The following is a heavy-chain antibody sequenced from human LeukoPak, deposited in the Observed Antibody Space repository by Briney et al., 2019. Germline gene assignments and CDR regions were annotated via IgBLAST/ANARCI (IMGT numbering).Heavy chain of an antibody. J-gene: IGHJ3*02. Sequence: GGSLRLSRAASGFIFSTYWMGWVRQAPGKGLEWVSYIDARSRIVYYADSVQGRFTISRDNAKDSVFLQMNSLRVDDTAVYYCARTYDFGRGPPGDAFDNWGQGTLVTVPS. CDR2: IDARSRIV. CDR1: GFIFSTYW. CDR3: ARTYDFGRGPPGDAFDN. V-gene: IGHV3-48*01. D-gene: IGHD3-3*01.